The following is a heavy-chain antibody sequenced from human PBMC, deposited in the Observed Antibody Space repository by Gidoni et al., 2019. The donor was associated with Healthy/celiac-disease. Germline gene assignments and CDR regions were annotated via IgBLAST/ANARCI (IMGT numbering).Heavy chain of an antibody. D-gene: IGHD6-19*01. CDR1: GGSFSGYY. CDR2: INHSGST. CDR3: ARDRVAVARKPYYFDY. J-gene: IGHJ4*02. V-gene: IGHV4-34*01. Sequence: QVQLQQWGAGLLKPSETLSLTCAVYGGSFSGYYWSWIRQPPGKGLEWIGEINHSGSTNYNPSLKSRVTISVDTSKNQFSLKLSSVTAADTAVYYCARDRVAVARKPYYFDYWGQGTLVTVSS.